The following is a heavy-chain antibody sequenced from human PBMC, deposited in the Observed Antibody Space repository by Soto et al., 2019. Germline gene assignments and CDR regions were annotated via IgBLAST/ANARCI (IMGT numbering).Heavy chain of an antibody. CDR1: GYPFTSYY. CDR2: INPSGGST. V-gene: IGHV1-46*01. Sequence: XSVKVSCKASGYPFTSYYMHWVRQAPGQGLEWMGIINPSGGSTSYAQKFQGRVTMTRDTSTSTVYMELSSLRSEDTAVYYCASVGGYNNWFDPWGQGTLVTVSS. J-gene: IGHJ5*02. CDR3: ASVGGYNNWFDP. D-gene: IGHD3-22*01.